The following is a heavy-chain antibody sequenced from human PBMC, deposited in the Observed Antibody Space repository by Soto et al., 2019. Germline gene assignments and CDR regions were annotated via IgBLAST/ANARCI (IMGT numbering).Heavy chain of an antibody. CDR1: GFSLNTGGVG. J-gene: IGHJ6*02. D-gene: IGHD3-10*01. Sequence: ITLKESGPTLVKPTQTLTLTCTFSGFSLNTGGVGVGWVRQPRGKAMEWLALIYWDDDERYRPSLRSRLNITKDTINNQVVLTMTNMDPEDTATYYCVRNWRYYGGDYYYGMDAWGQGTPVTVSS. CDR3: VRNWRYYGGDYYYGMDA. V-gene: IGHV2-5*02. CDR2: IYWDDDE.